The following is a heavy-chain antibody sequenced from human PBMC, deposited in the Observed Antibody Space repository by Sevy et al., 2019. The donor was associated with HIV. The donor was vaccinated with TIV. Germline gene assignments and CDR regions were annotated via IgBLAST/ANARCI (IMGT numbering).Heavy chain of an antibody. Sequence: SETRSLTCAVYGGSFSGYYWSWIRQPPGKGLEWIGEINHSGSTNYNPSLKSRVTISVDTSKNQFSLKLSSVTAADTAVYYCARFGLELTSSSYFDYWGQGTLVTVSS. CDR3: ARFGLELTSSSYFDY. CDR2: INHSGST. CDR1: GGSFSGYY. V-gene: IGHV4-34*01. J-gene: IGHJ4*02. D-gene: IGHD1-7*01.